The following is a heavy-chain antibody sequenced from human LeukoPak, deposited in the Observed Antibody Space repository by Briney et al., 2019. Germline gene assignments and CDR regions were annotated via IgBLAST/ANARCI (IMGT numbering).Heavy chain of an antibody. J-gene: IGHJ4*02. D-gene: IGHD6-13*01. CDR2: IVVGSGNT. V-gene: IGHV1-58*02. CDR1: GFTFTSSA. Sequence: SVKVSCKASGFTFTSSAMQWVRQARGQRLEWIGWIVVGSGNTNYAQKFQERVTITRDMSTSTAYMELSSLRSEDTAVYYCAAVVPIAVAGRPDYWGQGTLVTVPS. CDR3: AAVVPIAVAGRPDY.